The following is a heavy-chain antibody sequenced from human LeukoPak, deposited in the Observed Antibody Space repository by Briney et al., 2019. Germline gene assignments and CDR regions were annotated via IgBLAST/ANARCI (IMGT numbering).Heavy chain of an antibody. CDR1: GFTFSSYG. CDR2: IRYDGSNK. D-gene: IGHD3-22*01. CDR3: AKDPYYYDSSGYYIDY. V-gene: IGHV3-30*02. Sequence: GGSLRLSCAASGFTFSSYGVHWVRQAPGKGLEWVAFIRYDGSNKYYADSVKGRFTVSRDNSKNTLYLQMNSLRAEDTAVYYCAKDPYYYDSSGYYIDYWGQGTLVTVSS. J-gene: IGHJ4*02.